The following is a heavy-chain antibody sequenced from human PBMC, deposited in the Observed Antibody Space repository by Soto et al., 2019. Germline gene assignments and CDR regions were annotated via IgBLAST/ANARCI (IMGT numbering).Heavy chain of an antibody. J-gene: IGHJ5*02. D-gene: IGHD3-9*01. CDR2: IYHSGST. Sequence: SETLSLTCAVSGGSISSGGYSWSWIRQPPGKGLEWIGYIYHSGSTYYNPSPKSRVTISVDRSKNQFSLKLSSVTAADTAVYYCARGAKLRYFAWLFPWFDPWGQGTLVTVSS. CDR1: GGSISSGGYS. CDR3: ARGAKLRYFAWLFPWFDP. V-gene: IGHV4-30-2*01.